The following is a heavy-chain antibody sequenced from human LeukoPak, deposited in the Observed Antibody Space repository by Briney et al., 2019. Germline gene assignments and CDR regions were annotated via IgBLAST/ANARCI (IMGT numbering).Heavy chain of an antibody. J-gene: IGHJ4*02. CDR2: IHHTEGT. CDR3: VGGPPRYVSC. CDR1: GYPISSGYF. V-gene: IGHV4-38-2*01. D-gene: IGHD3-16*01. Sequence: SETLSLTCAVSGYPISSGYFWGWIRQPPGQGLEWIGSIHHTEGTYYNPSLKSRLTMSQDMSANKVSLKMTSVTAADTAVYYCVGGPPRYVSCWGRGTLVTVSS.